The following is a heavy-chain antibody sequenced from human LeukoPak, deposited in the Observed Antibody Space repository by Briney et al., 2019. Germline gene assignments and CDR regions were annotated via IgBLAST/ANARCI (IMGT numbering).Heavy chain of an antibody. CDR2: IYYSGST. D-gene: IGHD3-3*01. CDR3: ARDSTYYDFWSGPPDAFDI. V-gene: IGHV4-59*01. Sequence: SETLSLTCTVSGGSISSYYWSWIRQPPGKGLEWIGYIYYSGSTNYNPSLKSRVTISVDTSKNQFSLKLSSVTAADTAVYYCARDSTYYDFWSGPPDAFDIWGQGTMVTVSS. J-gene: IGHJ3*02. CDR1: GGSISSYY.